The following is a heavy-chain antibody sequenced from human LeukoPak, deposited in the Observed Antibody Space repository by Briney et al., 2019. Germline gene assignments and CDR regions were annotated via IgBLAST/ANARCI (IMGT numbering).Heavy chain of an antibody. J-gene: IGHJ3*02. CDR2: ISAYNGNT. CDR3: ARDLTGTDAFDI. CDR1: GYTFTSYG. D-gene: IGHD3-9*01. Sequence: ASVKVSCKASGYTFTSYGISWVRQAPGQGLEWMGWISAYNGNTNYAQKLQGRVIMTTDTSTSTAYMELRSLRSDDTAVYYCARDLTGTDAFDIWGQGTMVTVSS. V-gene: IGHV1-18*01.